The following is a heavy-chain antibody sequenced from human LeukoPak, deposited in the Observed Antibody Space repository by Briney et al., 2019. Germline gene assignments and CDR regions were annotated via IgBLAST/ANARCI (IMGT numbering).Heavy chain of an antibody. CDR1: GGSFSGYY. D-gene: IGHD6-13*01. CDR3: ARVAAAGTVVDY. V-gene: IGHV4-34*01. CDR2: INHSGST. Sequence: SETLSLTCAVYGGSFSGYYWSWIRQPPGKGLEWIGEINHSGSTNYNPPLKSRVTISVDTSKNQFSLKLSSVTAADTAVYYCARVAAAGTVVDYWGQGTLVTISS. J-gene: IGHJ4*02.